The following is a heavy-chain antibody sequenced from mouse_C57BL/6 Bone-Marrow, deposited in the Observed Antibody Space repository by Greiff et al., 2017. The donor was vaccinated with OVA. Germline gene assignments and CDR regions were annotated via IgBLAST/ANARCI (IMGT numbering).Heavy chain of an antibody. CDR3: ARERDGYYYFDY. Sequence: QVQLQQPGAELVMPGASVKLSCKASGYTFTSYWMHWVKQRPGQGLEWIGEIDPSDSYTNYNQKFKGKSTLTVDKSSSTAYMQLSSLTSEDSAVYYGARERDGYYYFDYWGQGTTLTVSS. V-gene: IGHV1-69*01. J-gene: IGHJ2*01. CDR1: GYTFTSYW. D-gene: IGHD2-3*01. CDR2: IDPSDSYT.